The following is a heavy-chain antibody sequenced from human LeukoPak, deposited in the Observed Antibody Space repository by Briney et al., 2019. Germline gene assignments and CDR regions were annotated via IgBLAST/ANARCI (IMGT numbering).Heavy chain of an antibody. CDR2: ISSTGTTI. CDR1: RFTFSDYY. J-gene: IGHJ5*02. Sequence: GGSLRLSCTASRFTFSDYYMSWIRQAPGKGLEWVSYISSTGTTIYYADSVKGRFTVSRDNAKNSLYLQMNSLRAEDTAVYYCARYNWNPHWFDPWGQGTLVTVSS. CDR3: ARYNWNPHWFDP. D-gene: IGHD1-1*01. V-gene: IGHV3-11*04.